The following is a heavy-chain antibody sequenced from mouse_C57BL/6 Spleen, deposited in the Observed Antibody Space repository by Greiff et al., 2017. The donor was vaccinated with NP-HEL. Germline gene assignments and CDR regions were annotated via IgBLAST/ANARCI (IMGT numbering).Heavy chain of an antibody. CDR3: ARSATVNPRYWYFDV. V-gene: IGHV1-72*01. CDR1: GYTFPSYW. CDR2: IDPNSGGT. J-gene: IGHJ1*03. Sequence: VQLQESGAELVKPGASVKLSCKASGYTFPSYWMHWVKQRPGRGLEWIGRIDPNSGGTKYNEKFKSKATLTVDKPSSTAYMQLSSLTSEDPAVYYCARSATVNPRYWYFDVWGTGTTVTVSS. D-gene: IGHD1-1*01.